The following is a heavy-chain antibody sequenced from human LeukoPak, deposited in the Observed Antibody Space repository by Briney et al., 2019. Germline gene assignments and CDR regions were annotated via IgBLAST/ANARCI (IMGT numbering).Heavy chain of an antibody. D-gene: IGHD4-17*01. V-gene: IGHV4-59*12. Sequence: SETLSLTCTVSGGSISSYYWSWIRQPPGKGLEWIGYIYYSGSTNYNPSLKSRVTISVDTSKNQFSLKLSSVTAADTAVYYCARSGDYGDYHGIDYWGQGTLVTVSS. CDR1: GGSISSYY. J-gene: IGHJ4*02. CDR2: IYYSGST. CDR3: ARSGDYGDYHGIDY.